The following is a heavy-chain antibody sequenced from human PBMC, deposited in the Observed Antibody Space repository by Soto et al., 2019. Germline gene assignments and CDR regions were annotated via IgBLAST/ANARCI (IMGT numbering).Heavy chain of an antibody. D-gene: IGHD5-18*01. J-gene: IGHJ5*02. CDR1: GGSISSTSYH. V-gene: IGHV4-39*07. Sequence: SETLSLTCTVSGGSISSTSYHWLWIRQPPGKGLEWIGSLDYSGGTNYNPSLKSRVSISLDTSKNQFSLRLTSVTAADTAVYYCARIPVDTYMINWFDPWGQGTLVTVSS. CDR3: ARIPVDTYMINWFDP. CDR2: LDYSGGT.